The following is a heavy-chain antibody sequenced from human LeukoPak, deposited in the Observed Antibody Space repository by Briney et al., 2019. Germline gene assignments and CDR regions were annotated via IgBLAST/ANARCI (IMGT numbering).Heavy chain of an antibody. J-gene: IGHJ6*02. V-gene: IGHV3-74*01. CDR1: GLTFSSYW. CDR2: INSDGSST. Sequence: GGSLCLSCAASGLTFSSYWMHWVRQAPGKGLVWVSRINSDGSSTSYADSVKGRFTISRDNAKNTLYLQMNSLRAEDTAVYYCARGTVTLTYYYGMDVWGQGTTVTVSS. CDR3: ARGTVTLTYYYGMDV. D-gene: IGHD4-11*01.